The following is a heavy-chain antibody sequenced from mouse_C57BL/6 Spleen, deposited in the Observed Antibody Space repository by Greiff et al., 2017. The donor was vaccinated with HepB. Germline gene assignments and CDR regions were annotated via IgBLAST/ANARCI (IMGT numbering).Heavy chain of an antibody. CDR1: GFTFSDYG. Sequence: EVQRVESGGGLVKPGGSLKLSCAASGFTFSDYGMHWVRQAPEKGLEWVAYISSGSSTIYYADTVKGRFTISRDNAKNTLFLQMTSLRSEDTAMYYCARPYDYDYYYAMDYWGQGTSVTVSS. CDR3: ARPYDYDYYYAMDY. D-gene: IGHD2-4*01. CDR2: ISSGSSTI. J-gene: IGHJ4*01. V-gene: IGHV5-17*01.